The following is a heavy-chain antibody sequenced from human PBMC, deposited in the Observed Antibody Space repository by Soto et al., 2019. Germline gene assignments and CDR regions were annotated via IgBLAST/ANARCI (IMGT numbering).Heavy chain of an antibody. CDR2: ISSSSSYT. CDR1: EFTFGDYY. CDR3: ARRLPYCSSTSFDFDY. V-gene: IGHV3-11*03. J-gene: IGHJ4*02. Sequence: GGSRDISGAALEFTFGDYYMSWIRQAPGKWLEWVSYISSSSSYTNYADSVKGRFTISRDNAKNSLYLQMNSLRAEDTAVYYCARRLPYCSSTSFDFDYWGQGTLVTVSS. D-gene: IGHD2-2*01.